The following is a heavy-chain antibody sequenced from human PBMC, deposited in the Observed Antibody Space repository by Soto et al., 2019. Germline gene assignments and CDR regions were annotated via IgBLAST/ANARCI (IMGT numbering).Heavy chain of an antibody. J-gene: IGHJ4*02. CDR1: GFTLTSAD. CDR3: AADWSNRPFDF. Sequence: QMPLVQSGPEVKKPGTSVKVSCKASGFTLTSADVQWVRQTRGQRLEWIGWIVGGSGSTNYAQQFQGRLAITRDMSTSTVYMELSSLRSEDTAVYYCAADWSNRPFDFWGQGTLVTVSS. V-gene: IGHV1-58*01. D-gene: IGHD3-3*01. CDR2: IVGGSGST.